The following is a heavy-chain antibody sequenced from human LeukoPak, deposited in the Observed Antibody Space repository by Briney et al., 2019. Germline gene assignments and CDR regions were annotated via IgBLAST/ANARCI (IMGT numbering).Heavy chain of an antibody. D-gene: IGHD3-16*01. CDR3: AKAPAGGEERSEEYYFNY. CDR1: GFAVSSSY. Sequence: GGSLRLSCAASGFAVSSSYMSWVRQAPGKGLEWVSVIYSSGRPYYAASVKGGVTISRDNSNNTMYMQMKSLRTEDTAVYYCAKAPAGGEERSEEYYFNYWGQGTLVTVSS. J-gene: IGHJ4*02. V-gene: IGHV3-66*03. CDR2: IYSSGRP.